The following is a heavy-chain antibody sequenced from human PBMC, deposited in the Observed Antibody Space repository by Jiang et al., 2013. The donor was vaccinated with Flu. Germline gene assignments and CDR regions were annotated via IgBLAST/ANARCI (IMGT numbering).Heavy chain of an antibody. D-gene: IGHD3-10*01. J-gene: IGHJ3*02. CDR1: GFSLDSSGEG. CDR3: AHRVVSAPADVFDI. V-gene: IGHV2-5*02. CDR2: IYWDDDK. Sequence: KPTQTLTLTCTFSGFSLDSSGEGVGWIRQPPGKALEWLAVIYWDDDKLYRPSLKRRLTITKDTFKNQVVLTLTNVDPADTATYYCAHRVVSAPADVFDIWGHGTTVTVSS.